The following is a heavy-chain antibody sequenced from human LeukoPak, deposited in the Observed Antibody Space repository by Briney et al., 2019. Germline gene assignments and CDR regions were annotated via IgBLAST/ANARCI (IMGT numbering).Heavy chain of an antibody. CDR3: ARPYSSSWSNFDY. V-gene: IGHV4-39*01. Sequence: SETLSLTCTVSGDSISSGSYCWGWIRQPPGKGLEWIGSMHYRGSTYYNPSLKSRVTISIDTSKNQFSLKLSSVTAADTAVYYCARPYSSSWSNFDYWGQGTLVTVSS. CDR2: MHYRGST. D-gene: IGHD6-13*01. J-gene: IGHJ4*02. CDR1: GDSISSGSYC.